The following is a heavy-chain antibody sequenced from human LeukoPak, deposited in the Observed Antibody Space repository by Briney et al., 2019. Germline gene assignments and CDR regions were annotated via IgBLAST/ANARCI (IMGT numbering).Heavy chain of an antibody. V-gene: IGHV1-69*13. CDR3: ARDERLPAAMDY. D-gene: IGHD2-2*01. CDR1: GGTFSSYA. J-gene: IGHJ4*02. Sequence: ASVKVSCKASGGTFSSYAISWVRQAPGQGLEWMGGIIPIFGTANYAQKFQGRVTITADESTSTAYMELSGLRSEDTAVYYCARDERLPAAMDYWGQGTLVTVSS. CDR2: IIPIFGTA.